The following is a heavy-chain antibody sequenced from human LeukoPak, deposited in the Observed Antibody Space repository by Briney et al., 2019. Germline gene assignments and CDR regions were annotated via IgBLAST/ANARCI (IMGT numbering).Heavy chain of an antibody. CDR2: INHSGST. V-gene: IGHV4-34*01. CDR1: GFTFSSYW. CDR3: ARGGYSSGWYGY. D-gene: IGHD6-19*01. Sequence: PGGSLRLSCAASGFTFSSYWMSWVRQAPGKGLEWIGEINHSGSTNYNPSLKSRVTISVDTSKNQFSLKLSSVTAADTAVYYCARGGYSSGWYGYWGQGTLVTVSS. J-gene: IGHJ4*02.